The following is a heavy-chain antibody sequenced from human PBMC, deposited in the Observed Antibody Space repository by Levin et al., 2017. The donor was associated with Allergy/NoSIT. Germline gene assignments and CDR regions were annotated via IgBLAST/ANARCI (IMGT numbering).Heavy chain of an antibody. CDR1: GFTFSRYY. D-gene: IGHD2-2*01. J-gene: IGHJ4*02. CDR3: ARGGCSSTSCLDY. CDR2: ITLDVTDT. Sequence: GGSLRLSCAASGFTFSRYYMHWVRQAPGKGLVWVSRITLDVTDTYYADSVKGRFTISRDDAENTLFLQMNSLRAEDTAIYYCARGGCSSTSCLDYWGQGILVTVSS. V-gene: IGHV3-74*01.